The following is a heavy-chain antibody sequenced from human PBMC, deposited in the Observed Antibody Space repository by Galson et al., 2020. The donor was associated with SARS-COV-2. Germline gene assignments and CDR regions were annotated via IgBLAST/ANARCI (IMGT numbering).Heavy chain of an antibody. D-gene: IGHD2-15*01. V-gene: IGHV4-39*07. J-gene: IGHJ6*02. CDR3: ASEVVAYPSLYYYYGMDV. Sequence: SETLSLTCTVSGGSISSSSYYWGWIRQPPGKGLEWIGSIYYSGSTYYNPSLKSRVTISVDTSKNQFSLKLSSVTAADTAVYYCASEVVAYPSLYYYYGMDVWGQGTTGTVAS. CDR1: GGSISSSSYY. CDR2: IYYSGST.